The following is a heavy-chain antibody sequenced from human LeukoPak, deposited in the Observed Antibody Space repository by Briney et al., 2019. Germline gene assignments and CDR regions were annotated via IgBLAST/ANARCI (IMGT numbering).Heavy chain of an antibody. V-gene: IGHV3-23*01. CDR2: ISGSGGST. Sequence: GGSLRLSCAASGFTFSSYAMSWVRQAPGKGLEWVSAISGSGGSTYSADSVKGRFTISRDNSKNTLYLQMNSLRAEDTAVYYCAKGKWGRRITMIVVVMHAFDIWGQGTMVTVSS. J-gene: IGHJ3*02. CDR1: GFTFSSYA. CDR3: AKGKWGRRITMIVVVMHAFDI. D-gene: IGHD3-22*01.